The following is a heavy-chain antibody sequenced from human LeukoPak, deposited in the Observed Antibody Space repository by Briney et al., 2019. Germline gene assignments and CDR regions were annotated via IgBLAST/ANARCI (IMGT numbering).Heavy chain of an antibody. Sequence: SVKVSCKASGYTFTGYYMHWVRQAPGQGLEWMGWINPNSGGTNYAQKFQGRVTMTRDTSISTAYMELSRLRSDDTAVYYCARSDPLTQVTGIMVVAAPQENWFDPWGQGTLVIVSS. D-gene: IGHD2-15*01. CDR2: INPNSGGT. CDR1: GYTFTGYY. J-gene: IGHJ5*02. V-gene: IGHV1-2*02. CDR3: ARSDPLTQVTGIMVVAAPQENWFDP.